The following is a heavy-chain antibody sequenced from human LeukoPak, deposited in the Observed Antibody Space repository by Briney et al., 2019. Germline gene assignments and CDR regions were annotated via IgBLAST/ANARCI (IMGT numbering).Heavy chain of an antibody. J-gene: IGHJ4*02. CDR3: ARVGSGISFDY. V-gene: IGHV3-30*04. D-gene: IGHD2-15*01. CDR1: GFTFSSYA. Sequence: SGGSLRLSCAASGFTFSSYAMYWVRQAPGKGLEWVAVISYDGSDKFYADSVKGRFTISRDSSKNTLYLQMNSLRAEDTAVYYCARVGSGISFDYWGQGTLVTVSS. CDR2: ISYDGSDK.